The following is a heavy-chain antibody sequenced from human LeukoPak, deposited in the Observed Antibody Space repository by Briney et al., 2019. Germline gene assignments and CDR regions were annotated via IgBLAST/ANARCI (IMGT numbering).Heavy chain of an antibody. V-gene: IGHV6-1*01. CDR2: TYYRSKWYN. D-gene: IGHD5-24*01. CDR1: GDSVSINSAA. CDR3: VRSGRDGYLDY. Sequence: SQTLSLTCAISGDSVSINSAACNWIRQSPSRGLEWLGSTYYRSKWYNGYSVSVKSRITINPDTSKNQFSLELNSVTHEGTAVYFCVRSGRDGYLDYWGQGTLVTVSS. J-gene: IGHJ4*02.